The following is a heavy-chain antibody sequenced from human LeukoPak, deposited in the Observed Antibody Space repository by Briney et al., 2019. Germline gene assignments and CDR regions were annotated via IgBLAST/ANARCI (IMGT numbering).Heavy chain of an antibody. Sequence: PGGSLRLSCVGSGFTFSSYSMNWVRQAPGKGLEWVSYISGTSNTIYYADSVKGRFTVSRDNAKNSLYLQMNSLRAEDTAVYYCARSPTGSGWYYFDYWGQGTLVTVSS. CDR2: ISGTSNTI. J-gene: IGHJ4*02. V-gene: IGHV3-48*01. D-gene: IGHD6-19*01. CDR3: ARSPTGSGWYYFDY. CDR1: GFTFSSYS.